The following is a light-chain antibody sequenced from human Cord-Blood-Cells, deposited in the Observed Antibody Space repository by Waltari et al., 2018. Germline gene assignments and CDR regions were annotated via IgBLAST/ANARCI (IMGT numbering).Light chain of an antibody. CDR2: EVS. CDR3: SSYTSSSTWV. Sequence: QSALTHPASVPGSPAQSTTIPCPGTSSDVAGCNYVSWYQQHPGKAPNLMIYEVSNRPSGVSNRFSGSKSGNTASLTISGLQAEDEADYYCSSYTSSSTWVFGGGTKLTVL. V-gene: IGLV2-14*01. J-gene: IGLJ3*02. CDR1: SSDVAGCNY.